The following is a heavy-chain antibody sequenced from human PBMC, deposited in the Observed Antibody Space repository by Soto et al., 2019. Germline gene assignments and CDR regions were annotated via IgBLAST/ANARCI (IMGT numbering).Heavy chain of an antibody. CDR1: GFTFSSYG. V-gene: IGHV3-33*01. CDR2: IWYDGSNK. CDR3: ARDFLEYGLPGYYYGMDX. J-gene: IGHJ6*02. D-gene: IGHD4-17*01. Sequence: PGGSLRLSCAASGFTFSSYGMHWVRQAPGKGLEWVAVIWYDGSNKYYAYSVKVRFTISIDNSKNTLYLQMNSLRAEDTAVYYCARDFLEYGLPGYYYGMDXWGQVTTVTVS.